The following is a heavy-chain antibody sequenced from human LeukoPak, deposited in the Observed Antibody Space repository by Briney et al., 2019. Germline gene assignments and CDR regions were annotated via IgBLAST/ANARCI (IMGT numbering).Heavy chain of an antibody. CDR3: ARDRSSAWWFDP. Sequence: GGSLRLSCAASGFTFSSYSMNWVRQAPGKGLEWVSSISSSSSYIYYADSVKGRFTISRDNAKNSLYLQMNSLRAEDTAVYYCARDRSSAWWFDPWGQGTLATVSS. D-gene: IGHD6-6*01. V-gene: IGHV3-21*01. J-gene: IGHJ5*02. CDR1: GFTFSSYS. CDR2: ISSSSSYI.